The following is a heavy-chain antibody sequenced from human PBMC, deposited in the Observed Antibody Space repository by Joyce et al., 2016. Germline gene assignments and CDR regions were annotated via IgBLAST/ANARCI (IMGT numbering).Heavy chain of an antibody. D-gene: IGHD3-3*01. CDR1: GFTCDAYT. V-gene: IGHV3-43*01. Sequence: DVQLVESGGVVVQPGGSLRLPSAASGFTCDAYTMYWVRQAAGTVLVWASLVRWEGCSTVDADSVKGRFTNSRDNSKNSLYLKMDSLRTEDTGLYYCAKDSGGFGVVSSSYLDYWGQGTLVTVSS. CDR2: VRWEGCST. CDR3: AKDSGGFGVVSSSYLDY. J-gene: IGHJ4*02.